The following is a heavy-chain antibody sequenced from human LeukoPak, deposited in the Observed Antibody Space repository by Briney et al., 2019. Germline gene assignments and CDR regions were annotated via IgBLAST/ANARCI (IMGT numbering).Heavy chain of an antibody. V-gene: IGHV4-38-2*02. Sequence: PLETLSLTFAVSGYSISTGYYWGWIRQPPGKGLEWIGSNYHSGSTYYNPSLKSRVTISVDTSKNQFSLNLTSETPADTAVYYGAREPSSHTAMVTYFAYWGQGTLVTVSS. D-gene: IGHD5-18*01. CDR2: NYHSGST. CDR3: AREPSSHTAMVTYFAY. J-gene: IGHJ4*02. CDR1: GYSISTGYY.